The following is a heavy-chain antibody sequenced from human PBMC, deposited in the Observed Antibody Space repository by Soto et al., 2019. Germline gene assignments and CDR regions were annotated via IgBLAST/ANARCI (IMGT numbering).Heavy chain of an antibody. CDR2: INPSGGST. Sequence: ASVKVSCKASGYTFTSYYMHWVRQAPGQGLEWMGIINPSGGSTSYAQKFQGRVTMTRDTSTSTVYMELSSLRSEDTAVYYCAREEPHYVFLEWLSHYYYYGMDVWGQGTTVTVSS. CDR3: AREEPHYVFLEWLSHYYYYGMDV. D-gene: IGHD3-3*01. J-gene: IGHJ6*02. CDR1: GYTFTSYY. V-gene: IGHV1-46*01.